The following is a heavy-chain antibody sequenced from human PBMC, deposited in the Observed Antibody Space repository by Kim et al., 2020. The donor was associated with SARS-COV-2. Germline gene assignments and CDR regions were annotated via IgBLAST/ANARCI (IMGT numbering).Heavy chain of an antibody. D-gene: IGHD3-10*01. Sequence: ASVKVSCKASGYTFTDYAMHWVRQAPGHRPEWMGWINVGIGDTKYAPNFQGRVSITSDISASTVYIELSSLTSEDTAVYFCAREGKWEILRTYSLDYWGQGTLVTVSS. CDR2: INVGIGDT. V-gene: IGHV1-3*01. CDR1: GYTFTDYA. CDR3: AREGKWEILRTYSLDY. J-gene: IGHJ4*02.